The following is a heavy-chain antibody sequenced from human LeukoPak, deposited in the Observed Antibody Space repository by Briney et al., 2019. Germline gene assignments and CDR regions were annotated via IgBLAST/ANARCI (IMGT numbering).Heavy chain of an antibody. J-gene: IGHJ4*02. D-gene: IGHD5-18*01. CDR2: IYYSGST. CDR3: ARLGQDTAMVYYFDY. CDR1: GGSISSYY. Sequence: NPSETLSLTCTVSGGSISSYYWSWIRQPPGKGLEWIGYIYYSGSTNYNPSLKSRVTISVDTSKNQFSLKLSSVTAADTAVYYCARLGQDTAMVYYFDYWGQGTLVTVSS. V-gene: IGHV4-59*01.